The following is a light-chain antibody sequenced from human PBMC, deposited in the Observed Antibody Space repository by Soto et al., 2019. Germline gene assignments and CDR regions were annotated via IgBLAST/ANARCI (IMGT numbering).Light chain of an antibody. Sequence: DIVMTRSPLSLPVTPGEPASISGRSSQSRLHSNGYNYLDWYLQKTGQSPQLLIYLGSNRDSGVPDRFSGSGSGTDFTLEISRVEAEDVGVYYCMQALQNPWTFGQGTKVDIK. CDR3: MQALQNPWT. V-gene: IGKV2-28*01. CDR1: QSRLHSNGYNY. CDR2: LGS. J-gene: IGKJ1*01.